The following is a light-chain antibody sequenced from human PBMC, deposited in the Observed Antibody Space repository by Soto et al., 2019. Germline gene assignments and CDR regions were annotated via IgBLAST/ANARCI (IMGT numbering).Light chain of an antibody. CDR2: EVS. CDR1: SSDIGDYDY. Sequence: QSALTQPASVSGSPGQSITISCTGTSSDIGDYDYVSWYQQHPGKAPKLLISEVSNRPSGVSNRFSGSKSGNTASLTISGLQAEDEADYYCSSHTSSRTAVFGGGTKLTVL. V-gene: IGLV2-14*01. CDR3: SSHTSSRTAV. J-gene: IGLJ3*02.